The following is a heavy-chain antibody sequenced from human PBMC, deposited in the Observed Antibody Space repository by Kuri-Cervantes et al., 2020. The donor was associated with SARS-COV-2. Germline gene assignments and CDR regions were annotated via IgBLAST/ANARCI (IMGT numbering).Heavy chain of an antibody. V-gene: IGHV4-34*01. CDR1: GGSFSGYY. CDR2: INHSGST. CDR3: ARARGSYVGSYYFDY. J-gene: IGHJ4*02. Sequence: SETLSLTCAVYGGSFSGYYWSWIRQPPGKGLEWIGEINHSGSTNYNPSLESRVTISVDTSKNQFSLKLSSVTAADTAVYYCARARGSYVGSYYFDYWGQGTLVTVSS. D-gene: IGHD1-26*01.